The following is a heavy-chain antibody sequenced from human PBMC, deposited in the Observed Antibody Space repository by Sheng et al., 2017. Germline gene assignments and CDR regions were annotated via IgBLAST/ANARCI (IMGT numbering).Heavy chain of an antibody. J-gene: IGHJ3*02. D-gene: IGHD1-1*01. CDR2: ISGSGGST. V-gene: IGHV3-23*04. CDR3: AKVAHKWNDRGGLIAFDI. Sequence: EVQLVESGGGLVQPGGSLRLSCAASGFTFSSYAMSWVRQAPGKGLEWVSAISGSGGSTYYADSVKGRFTISRDNSKNTLYLQMNSLRAEDTAVYYCAKVAHKWNDRGGLIAFDIWGQGTMVTVSS. CDR1: GFTFSSYA.